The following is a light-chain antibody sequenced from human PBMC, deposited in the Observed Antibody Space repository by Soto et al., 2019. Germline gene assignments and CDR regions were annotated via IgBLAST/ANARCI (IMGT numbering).Light chain of an antibody. V-gene: IGKV1-9*01. CDR2: AAS. Sequence: DIQLTQSPSFLSASVGDGVTITCRASQDISDYLAWYQQKPGKAPNLLIYAASTLQSGVPSRFSGSGSGTEFTLTISSLQPEDFATYYCQQFSGYPRTFGQGTKVEIK. J-gene: IGKJ1*01. CDR1: QDISDY. CDR3: QQFSGYPRT.